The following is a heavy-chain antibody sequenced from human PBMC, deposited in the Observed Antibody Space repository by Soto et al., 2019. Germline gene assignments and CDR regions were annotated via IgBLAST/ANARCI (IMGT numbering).Heavy chain of an antibody. CDR3: ARIQLHTIMALDY. V-gene: IGHV3-33*01. Sequence: QVQMVESGGGVVQPGGSLRLSCAASGFTFDAYGFHWVRQAPGKGLEWVAVVWSDGNLKYYADSVKGRFTISRDSSKSALNLQMNSLRADDTAVYYCARIQLHTIMALDYWGQGTLVTVSS. J-gene: IGHJ4*02. CDR1: GFTFDAYG. D-gene: IGHD1-1*01. CDR2: VWSDGNLK.